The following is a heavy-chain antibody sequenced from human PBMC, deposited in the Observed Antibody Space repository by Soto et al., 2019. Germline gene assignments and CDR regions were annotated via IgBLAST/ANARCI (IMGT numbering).Heavy chain of an antibody. J-gene: IGHJ6*02. CDR3: AKAWTTVTTAYYGMDV. Sequence: QVQLVESGGGVVQPGRSLRLSCAASGFTFSSYGMHWVRQAPGNGLEWVAVISYDGSNKYYADSVKGRFTISRDNSKNTLYLQMNSLRAEDTAVYYCAKAWTTVTTAYYGMDVWGQGTTVTVSS. V-gene: IGHV3-30*18. CDR1: GFTFSSYG. CDR2: ISYDGSNK. D-gene: IGHD4-17*01.